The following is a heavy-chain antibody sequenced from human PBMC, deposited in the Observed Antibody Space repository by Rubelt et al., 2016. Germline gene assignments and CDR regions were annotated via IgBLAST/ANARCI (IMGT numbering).Heavy chain of an antibody. Sequence: GGSLRLSCAASGFTFSNAWMNWVRQAPGKGLEWVGRIKSKTDGGTTDYAAPVKGRFTISRDDSKNTLYLQMNSLKTDDTAVYYCARVSFYYDSSGDYYYYYGMDVWGQGTTVTVSS. V-gene: IGHV3-15*07. D-gene: IGHD3-22*01. CDR1: GFTFSNAW. CDR2: IKSKTDGGTT. CDR3: ARVSFYYDSSGDYYYYYGMDV. J-gene: IGHJ6*02.